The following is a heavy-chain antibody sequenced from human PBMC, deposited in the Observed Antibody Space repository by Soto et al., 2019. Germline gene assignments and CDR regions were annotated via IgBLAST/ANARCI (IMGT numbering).Heavy chain of an antibody. CDR3: ARGWDANS. Sequence: QVLMQESGPGLVKPSETLSLTCTVSGASVSSGNHYWSWIRQPPGKRLEWIGFIYNGVITHYSPSLKSRVSISADTSRNQFSLKVSSVTAADTAVYYCARGWDANSWGQGALVTVSS. J-gene: IGHJ4*02. V-gene: IGHV4-61*01. CDR1: GASVSSGNHY. CDR2: IYNGVIT. D-gene: IGHD6-19*01.